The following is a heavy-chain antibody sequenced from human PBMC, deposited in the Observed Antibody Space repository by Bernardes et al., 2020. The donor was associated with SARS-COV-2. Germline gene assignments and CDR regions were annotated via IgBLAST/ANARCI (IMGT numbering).Heavy chain of an antibody. CDR3: ARDPFSMVQGHWFDP. CDR2: IYHSGST. Sequence: SETLSLTCAVSGGSISSSNWWSCVRQPPGKGLEWIGEIYHSGSTNYNPSLKSRVTISVDKSKNQFSLKLSSVTAADTAVYYCARDPFSMVQGHWFDPWGQGTLVTVSS. J-gene: IGHJ5*02. V-gene: IGHV4-4*02. CDR1: GGSISSSNW. D-gene: IGHD3-10*01.